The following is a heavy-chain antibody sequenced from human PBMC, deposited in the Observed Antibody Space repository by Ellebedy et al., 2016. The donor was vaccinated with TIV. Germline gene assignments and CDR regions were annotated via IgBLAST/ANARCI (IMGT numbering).Heavy chain of an antibody. D-gene: IGHD6-13*01. V-gene: IGHV1-69*13. CDR3: ARRVSSSWYNWFDP. J-gene: IGHJ5*02. CDR1: GGTFSSYA. Sequence: AASVKVSCKASGGTFSSYAISWVRQAPGQGLEWMGGIIPIFGTANYAQKFQGRVTITADESTSTAYMELSSLRSEDTAVYYCARRVSSSWYNWFDPWGQGTLVTVSS. CDR2: IIPIFGTA.